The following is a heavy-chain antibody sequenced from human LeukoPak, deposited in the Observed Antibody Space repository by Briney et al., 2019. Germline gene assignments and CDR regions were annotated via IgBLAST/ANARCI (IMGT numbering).Heavy chain of an antibody. Sequence: GGSLRLSCAASGLIFSSHTMNWVRQAPGKGLEWVSAISGSGGSTYYADSVKGRFTISRDNSKNTLYLQMNSLRAEDTAVYYCAKMVRGVMGVFDYWGQGTLVTVSS. V-gene: IGHV3-23*01. CDR2: ISGSGGST. CDR1: GLIFSSHT. CDR3: AKMVRGVMGVFDY. J-gene: IGHJ4*02. D-gene: IGHD3-10*01.